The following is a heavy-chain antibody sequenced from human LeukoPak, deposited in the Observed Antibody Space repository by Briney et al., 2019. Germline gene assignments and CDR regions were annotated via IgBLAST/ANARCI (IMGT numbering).Heavy chain of an antibody. CDR3: ARQVVATAGTYDC. Sequence: GESLKISCKGSGYTFSSYWIGWVRQMPGKGLEWMGIIYPGDSDTRYSPSFQGQVTISADQSISTADLQWSSLKASDTAMYYCARQVVATAGTYDCWGQGTLVTVSS. CDR1: GYTFSSYW. J-gene: IGHJ4*02. V-gene: IGHV5-51*01. D-gene: IGHD6-13*01. CDR2: IYPGDSDT.